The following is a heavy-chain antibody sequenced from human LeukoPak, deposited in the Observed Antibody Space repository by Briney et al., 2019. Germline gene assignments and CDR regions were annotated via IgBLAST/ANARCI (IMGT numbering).Heavy chain of an antibody. V-gene: IGHV3-23*01. CDR3: ATILEGYCSGGSCYTDDY. CDR1: GFTFSSYA. D-gene: IGHD2-15*01. Sequence: PGRSLRLSCAASGFTFSSYAMSWVRQAPGKGLEWVSAISGSGGSTYYADSVKGRFTISRDNPKNTLYLQMNSLRAEDTAVYYCATILEGYCSGGSCYTDDYWGQGTLVTVSS. J-gene: IGHJ4*02. CDR2: ISGSGGST.